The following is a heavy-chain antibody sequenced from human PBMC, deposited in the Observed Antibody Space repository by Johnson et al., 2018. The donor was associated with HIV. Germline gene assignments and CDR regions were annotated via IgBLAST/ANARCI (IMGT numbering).Heavy chain of an antibody. Sequence: VQLVESGGGLVQPGGSLRLSCAASGFDFSSSWMHWVRQAPGKGLVWVSRIRNDGSVTTYADSVKGRFFISSDNSKNALYLQMNSLRAEDTAVYYCTRYSSGWQGLDAFDIWGQGTMVTVSS. CDR1: GFDFSSSW. J-gene: IGHJ3*02. CDR2: IRNDGSVT. CDR3: TRYSSGWQGLDAFDI. D-gene: IGHD6-19*01. V-gene: IGHV3-74*02.